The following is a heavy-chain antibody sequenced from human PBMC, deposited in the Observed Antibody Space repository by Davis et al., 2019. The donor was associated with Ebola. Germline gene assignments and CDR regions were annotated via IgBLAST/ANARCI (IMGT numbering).Heavy chain of an antibody. CDR1: GFTFSDYY. CDR2: ISSSGSTI. J-gene: IGHJ6*02. Sequence: PGGSLRLSCAASGFTFSDYYMSWIRQAPGKGLEWVSYISSSGSTIYYADSVKGRFTISRDNAKNSLYLQMNSLRAEDTAVYYCASVLVLPKGYYYGMDVWGQGTTVTVSS. V-gene: IGHV3-11*01. D-gene: IGHD4/OR15-4a*01. CDR3: ASVLVLPKGYYYGMDV.